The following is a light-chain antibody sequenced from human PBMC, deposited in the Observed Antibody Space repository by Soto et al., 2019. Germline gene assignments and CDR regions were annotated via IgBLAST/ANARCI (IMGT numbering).Light chain of an antibody. Sequence: DIVMTQYPDSLAVSLGERATINCKSSQSVLYSSNNKNYLAWYQQKPGQPPKLLIYWASTRESGVPDRFSGSGSGTDFTLTISSLQAEDVAVYYCQQYYITPPTFGQGTKVEIK. V-gene: IGKV4-1*01. CDR3: QQYYITPPT. J-gene: IGKJ1*01. CDR1: QSVLYSSNNKNY. CDR2: WAS.